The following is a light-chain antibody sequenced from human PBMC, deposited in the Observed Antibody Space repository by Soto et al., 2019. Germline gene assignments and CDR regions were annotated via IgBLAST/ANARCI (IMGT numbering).Light chain of an antibody. CDR1: SSDVGGYNY. V-gene: IGLV2-8*01. Sequence: QSVLTQPPSASGSPGQSVTISCTGTSSDVGGYNYVSWYQQRPGKGPKLMIYEVSKRPSGVPDRFSGSKSGNTASLSVSGLQAEDEADYYCSSYAGSHNLVFGGGTKLTVL. CDR2: EVS. J-gene: IGLJ3*02. CDR3: SSYAGSHNLV.